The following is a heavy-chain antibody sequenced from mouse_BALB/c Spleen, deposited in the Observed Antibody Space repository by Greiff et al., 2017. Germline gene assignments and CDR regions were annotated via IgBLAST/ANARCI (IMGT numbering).Heavy chain of an antibody. CDR1: GFTFSSYA. CDR2: ISSGGST. J-gene: IGHJ2*01. Sequence: EVKVVESGGGLVKPGGSLKLSCAASGFTFSSYAMSWVRQTPEKRLEWVASISSGGSTYYPDSVKGRFTISRDNARNILYLQMSSLRSEDTAMYYCARTITTVVALDYWGQGTTLTVSS. CDR3: ARTITTVVALDY. D-gene: IGHD1-1*01. V-gene: IGHV5-6-5*01.